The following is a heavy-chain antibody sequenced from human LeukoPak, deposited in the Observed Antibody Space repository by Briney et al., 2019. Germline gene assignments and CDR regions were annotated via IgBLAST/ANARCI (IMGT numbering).Heavy chain of an antibody. V-gene: IGHV1-2*02. CDR2: TNPNNGDT. CDR1: GYTFTGYF. Sequence: ASVRVSCKAAGYTFTGYFMDWVRQAPGEGVERMGETNPNNGDTKFAQKFEGRVTMTRDTSITTAYMELSSLKSDDTAVYYCARLRWERGALDYWGQGTPVTVSS. J-gene: IGHJ4*02. CDR3: ARLRWERGALDY. D-gene: IGHD1-26*01.